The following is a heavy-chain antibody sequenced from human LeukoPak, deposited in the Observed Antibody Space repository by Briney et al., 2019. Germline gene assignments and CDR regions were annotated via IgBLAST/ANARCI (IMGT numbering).Heavy chain of an antibody. CDR2: INPNSGGT. Sequence: ASVKVSCKASGYTITGYYMHWVRQAPGQGLEWMGWINPNSGGTNYAQKFQGWVTMTRDTSISTAYMELSRLRSDDTAVYYCARGKTGTTFPDYWGQGTLVTVSS. CDR3: ARGKTGTTFPDY. V-gene: IGHV1-2*04. CDR1: GYTITGYY. D-gene: IGHD1-1*01. J-gene: IGHJ4*02.